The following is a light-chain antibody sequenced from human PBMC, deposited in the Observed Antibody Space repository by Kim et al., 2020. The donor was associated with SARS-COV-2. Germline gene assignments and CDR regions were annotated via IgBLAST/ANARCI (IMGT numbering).Light chain of an antibody. CDR3: QTWVSDIVV. CDR2: LNRDGSH. CDR1: SGHIRYA. J-gene: IGLJ3*02. Sequence: SVKLTCTLSSGHIRYAIAWHQQQPGKGPRYLMKLNRDGSHYRGDGVPDRFSGSSSGTERYLTSSSLQSEDEADYYCQTWVSDIVVVGGGTQLTVL. V-gene: IGLV4-69*01.